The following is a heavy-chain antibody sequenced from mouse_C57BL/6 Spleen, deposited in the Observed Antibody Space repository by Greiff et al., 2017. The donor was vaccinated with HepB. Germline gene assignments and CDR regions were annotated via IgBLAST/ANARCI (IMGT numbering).Heavy chain of an antibody. CDR1: GYTFTSYW. Sequence: QVQLQQSGAELVKPGASVKLSCKASGYTFTSYWMHWVKQRPGQGLEWIGMIHPNSGSTNYNEKFKSKATLTVDKSSSTAYMQLSSLTSEDSAVYDCARADYPWYFDVWGTGTTVTVSS. V-gene: IGHV1-64*01. CDR2: IHPNSGST. J-gene: IGHJ1*03. D-gene: IGHD2-4*01. CDR3: ARADYPWYFDV.